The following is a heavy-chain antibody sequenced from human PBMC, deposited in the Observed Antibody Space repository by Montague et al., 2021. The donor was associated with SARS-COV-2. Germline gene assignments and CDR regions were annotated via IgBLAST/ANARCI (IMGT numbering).Heavy chain of an antibody. CDR1: CRSTQAHI. CDR2: SSYNKST. V-gene: IGHV4-59*11. CDR3: ASPWGDCTGGSCYYVY. J-gene: IGHJ4*02. D-gene: IGHD2-15*01. Sequence: SETLSLTCSILCRSTQAHIGSAHVWTPVTKRSRIPSSSYNKSTDYNPSLKSRVTISIDTSKNQFSLELSSVTAADMAVYYCASPWGDCTGGSCYYVYWGQGTMVTVSS.